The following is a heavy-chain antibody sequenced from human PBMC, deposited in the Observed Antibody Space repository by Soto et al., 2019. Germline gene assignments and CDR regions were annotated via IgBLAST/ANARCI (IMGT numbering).Heavy chain of an antibody. V-gene: IGHV3-30*18. Sequence: QVQVVESGGGVVQPGRSLRLSCAASGFTFSSYGMHWVRQAPGKGLEWVAVIQYDGSNQYYVDSVKGRFTSSRDNSKNTLYLKMNSLRAEDTAVYYCAKDFMGAFDYWGQGTLVTVSS. CDR2: IQYDGSNQ. J-gene: IGHJ4*02. CDR1: GFTFSSYG. CDR3: AKDFMGAFDY. D-gene: IGHD3-10*01.